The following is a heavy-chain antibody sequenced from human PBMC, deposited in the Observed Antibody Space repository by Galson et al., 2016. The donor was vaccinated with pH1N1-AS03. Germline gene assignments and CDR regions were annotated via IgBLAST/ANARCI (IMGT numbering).Heavy chain of an antibody. J-gene: IGHJ4*02. CDR3: VKDGVARAAAGFAYFDY. V-gene: IGHV3-23*01. CDR2: ISGSGGHT. Sequence: LRLSCAASGFTFSGYAMNWVRQAPGEGLEWVSTISGSGGHTYYAGSVSGRFTISRDYSKNTLYLQMNSLRAEDTAVYYCVKDGVARAAAGFAYFDYWGQGTLVTVSS. CDR1: GFTFSGYA. D-gene: IGHD6-13*01.